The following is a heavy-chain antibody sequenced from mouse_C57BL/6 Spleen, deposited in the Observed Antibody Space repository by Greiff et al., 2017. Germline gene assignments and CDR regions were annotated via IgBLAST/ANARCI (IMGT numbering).Heavy chain of an antibody. CDR2: INPNNGGT. D-gene: IGHD2-4*01. V-gene: IGHV1-26*01. CDR1: GYTFTDYY. Sequence: EVMLVESGPELVKPGASVKISCKASGYTFTDYYMNWVKQSHGKSLEWIGDINPNNGGTSYNQKFKGKATLTVDKSSSTAYMELRSLTSEDSAVDYCARFYDYDYYYAMDYWGQGTSVTVSS. J-gene: IGHJ4*01. CDR3: ARFYDYDYYYAMDY.